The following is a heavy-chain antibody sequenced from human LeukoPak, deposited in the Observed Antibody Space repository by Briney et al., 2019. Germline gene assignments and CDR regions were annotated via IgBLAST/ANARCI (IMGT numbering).Heavy chain of an antibody. V-gene: IGHV4-34*01. J-gene: IGHJ6*02. CDR2: INHSGST. CDR3: ARGPQIVVVPAVTYYYYGMDV. Sequence: SETLSLTCAVYGGSFSGYYWSWIRQPPGKGLEWIGEINHSGSTNYNPSLKSRVTISVDTSKNQFSLKLSSVTAADTAVYYCARGPQIVVVPAVTYYYYGMDVWGQGTTVTVSS. CDR1: GGSFSGYY. D-gene: IGHD2-2*01.